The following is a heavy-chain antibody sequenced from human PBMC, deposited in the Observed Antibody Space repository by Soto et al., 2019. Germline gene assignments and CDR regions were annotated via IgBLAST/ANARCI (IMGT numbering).Heavy chain of an antibody. V-gene: IGHV3-30-3*01. J-gene: IGHJ6*02. D-gene: IGHD6-6*01. Sequence: GGFLELSCAASGFPFSSYAMHWVRRAPGKGLEWVAVISYDGSNKYYADSVKGRFTISRDNSKNTLYLQMNSLRAEDTAVYYCASLYSSSSVHYYGMDVWGQGTTVTVSS. CDR2: ISYDGSNK. CDR3: ASLYSSSSVHYYGMDV. CDR1: GFPFSSYA.